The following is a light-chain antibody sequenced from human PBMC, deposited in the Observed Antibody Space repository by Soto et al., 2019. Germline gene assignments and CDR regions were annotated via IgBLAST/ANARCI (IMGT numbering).Light chain of an antibody. V-gene: IGLV2-14*01. J-gene: IGLJ2*01. CDR1: TGYLGNY. Sequence: QSALTQPASVSGSPGQSITISCTGSTGYLGNYFSCYQQHPGAVPKLIMYSVSNRPSGVSDRFSWSKSANTASLTISGLQAEDEATYYCSANTRTSNLVFGGGTKLTVL. CDR2: SVS. CDR3: SANTRTSNLV.